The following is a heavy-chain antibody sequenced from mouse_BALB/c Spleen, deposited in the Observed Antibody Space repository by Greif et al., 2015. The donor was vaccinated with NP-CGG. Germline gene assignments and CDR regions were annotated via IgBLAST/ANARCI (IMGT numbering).Heavy chain of an antibody. V-gene: IGHV1-82*01. CDR1: GYAFSSSW. D-gene: IGHD4-1*01. Sequence: QVQLKESGPELVKPGASAKISCKASGYAFSSSWMNWVKQRPGQGLEWIGRIYPGDGDTNYNGKFKGKATLTADKSSITAYMQLSSLTSVDSAVYFCATNWDWGQGTTLTVSS. CDR3: ATNWD. CDR2: IYPGDGDT. J-gene: IGHJ2*01.